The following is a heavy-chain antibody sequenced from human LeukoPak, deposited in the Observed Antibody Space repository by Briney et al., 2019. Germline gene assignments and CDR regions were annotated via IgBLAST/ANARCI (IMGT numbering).Heavy chain of an antibody. Sequence: PGGSLRLSCAASGLTFTKAWMTWVRQAPGEGLEWVGRIKSNTDGGTTDYAAPVKGRFTISRDDSKNTLYLQMNSLKTEDTAVHYCTTNPYDKSGYHIWGQGTMVTVSS. D-gene: IGHD3-22*01. CDR1: GLTFTKAW. CDR2: IKSNTDGGTT. CDR3: TTNPYDKSGYHI. V-gene: IGHV3-15*01. J-gene: IGHJ3*02.